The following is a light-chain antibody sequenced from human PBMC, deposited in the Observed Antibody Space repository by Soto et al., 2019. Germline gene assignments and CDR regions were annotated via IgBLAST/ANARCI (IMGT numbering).Light chain of an antibody. Sequence: QSALTQPASVSGSPGQSITISCTGTSSDVGGYDFVSWYRQYPGQAPKILIYEVTHRPSGVPDRFSGSKSGNTASLTISGLQADHEAGYYCSSYSITSSPVFGPGTKVTVL. CDR1: SSDVGGYDF. CDR3: SSYSITSSPV. J-gene: IGLJ1*01. CDR2: EVT. V-gene: IGLV2-14*01.